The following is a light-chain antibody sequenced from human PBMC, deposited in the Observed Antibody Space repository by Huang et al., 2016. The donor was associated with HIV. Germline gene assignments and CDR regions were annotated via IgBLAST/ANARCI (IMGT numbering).Light chain of an antibody. V-gene: IGKV4-1*01. CDR3: QQYYTTPT. CDR2: GAA. CDR1: QTILSTSNNDSN. J-gene: IGKJ4*01. Sequence: DIVMTQSPDSLAVSLGERATTNCKSSQTILSTSNNDSNLAWYQQRPRQPPTVLIHGAAARASGVPERFSGGGSGTHVTLTISGLQAEDVALYYCQQYYTTPTFGGGTKVEI.